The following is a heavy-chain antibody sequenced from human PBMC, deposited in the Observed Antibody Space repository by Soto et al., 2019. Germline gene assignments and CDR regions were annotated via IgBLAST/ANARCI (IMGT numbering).Heavy chain of an antibody. CDR1: GFTFSSYW. V-gene: IGHV3-7*04. D-gene: IGHD3-9*01. J-gene: IGHJ4*02. CDR2: IKQHGSEK. CDR3: ARAVGYFDWLLSFDY. Sequence: EVHLVESGGGLVQPGGSLRLSCAASGFTFSSYWMSRVRQAPGKGLEWVANIKQHGSEKYYVDSVKGRFTISRDNAKNSLYLQMNSLRAEDTAVYYCARAVGYFDWLLSFDYWGQGTLVTVSS.